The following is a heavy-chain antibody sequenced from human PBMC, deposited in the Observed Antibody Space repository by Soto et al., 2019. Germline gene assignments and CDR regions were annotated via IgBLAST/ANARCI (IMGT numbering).Heavy chain of an antibody. V-gene: IGHV4-59*11. J-gene: IGHJ4*02. CDR3: AREGGIVGATTVDY. CDR2: IYSSGSP. Sequence: PSETLSLTCTVSGGSTSGHYWSWIRQPPGKGLEWIGYIYSSGSPHHNPSLKSRVIISEDRSKNQIYLKLNSVTAADTAVYYCAREGGIVGATTVDYWGQGTLVTVSS. D-gene: IGHD1-26*01. CDR1: GGSTSGHY.